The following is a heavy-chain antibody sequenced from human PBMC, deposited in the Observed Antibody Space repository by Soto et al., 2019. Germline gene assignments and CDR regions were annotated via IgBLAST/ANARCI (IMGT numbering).Heavy chain of an antibody. J-gene: IGHJ4*02. V-gene: IGHV4-30-2*01. Sequence: QLQLQESGSGLVKPSQTLSLTCAVSGGSISSGGYSCNWIRQPPGKGLEWIGYIYHSGSTYYNPSLKSRVTIAVDRSKNQFSLKLSSVTAADTSVYYCARGMTTVTTFDYWGQGTLVTVSS. CDR2: IYHSGST. CDR3: ARGMTTVTTFDY. CDR1: GGSISSGGYS. D-gene: IGHD4-17*01.